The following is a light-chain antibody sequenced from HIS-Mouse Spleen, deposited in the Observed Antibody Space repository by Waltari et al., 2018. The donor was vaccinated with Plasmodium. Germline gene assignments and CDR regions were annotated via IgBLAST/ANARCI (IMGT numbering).Light chain of an antibody. Sequence: QSALTQPPSASGSPGPSVTISCPGPSSAVGGYNYVSWYQQHPGKAPKLMIYEVSKRPSGVPDRFSGSKSGNTASLTVSGLQAEDEADYYCSSYAGSNNLVFGGGTKLTVL. CDR3: SSYAGSNNLV. V-gene: IGLV2-8*01. CDR2: EVS. J-gene: IGLJ2*01. CDR1: SSAVGGYNY.